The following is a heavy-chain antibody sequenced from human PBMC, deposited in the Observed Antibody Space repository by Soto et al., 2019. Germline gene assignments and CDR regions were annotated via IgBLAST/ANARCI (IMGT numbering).Heavy chain of an antibody. V-gene: IGHV4-34*01. CDR3: ARVPLYYYGSGSYYRAYYYYGMDV. CDR2: INHSGST. J-gene: IGHJ6*02. Sequence: PSETRSLTCAVYGGSFSGYYWTWIRQPPGKGLEWIGEINHSGSTNYNPSLKSRVTISVDTSKNQFSLKLSSVTAADTAVYYCARVPLYYYGSGSYYRAYYYYGMDVWGQGTTVTVSS. CDR1: GGSFSGYY. D-gene: IGHD3-10*01.